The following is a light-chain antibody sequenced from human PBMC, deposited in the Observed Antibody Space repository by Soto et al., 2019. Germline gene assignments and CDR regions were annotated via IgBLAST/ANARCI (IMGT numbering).Light chain of an antibody. Sequence: EIVLTQSPATLSLSPGERATLSCRASQSVSNYLAWYQQKTGQAPRLLIYDASIRAIGIPARFSGSRSGTDFTLTISSLEPEDFAVYYCQQRSNWPLYTFGQGTKLEIK. V-gene: IGKV3-11*01. CDR1: QSVSNY. J-gene: IGKJ2*01. CDR3: QQRSNWPLYT. CDR2: DAS.